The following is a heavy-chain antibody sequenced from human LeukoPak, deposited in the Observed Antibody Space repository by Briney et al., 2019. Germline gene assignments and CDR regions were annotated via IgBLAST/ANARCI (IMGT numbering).Heavy chain of an antibody. Sequence: ASVKVSCKASGYTFTSYGISWVRQAPGQGLEWMGWISAYNGNTNYAQKLQGRVTMTTDTSTSTAYMELRSLRSDDTAVCYCARAVSSNSGWYGVRGYYFDYWGQGTLVTVSS. V-gene: IGHV1-18*01. D-gene: IGHD6-19*01. CDR1: GYTFTSYG. J-gene: IGHJ4*02. CDR3: ARAVSSNSGWYGVRGYYFDY. CDR2: ISAYNGNT.